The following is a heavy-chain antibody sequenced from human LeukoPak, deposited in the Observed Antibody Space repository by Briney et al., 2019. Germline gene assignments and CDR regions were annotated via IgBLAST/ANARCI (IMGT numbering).Heavy chain of an antibody. CDR3: ASVWFDGDRGVYFDY. V-gene: IGHV4-34*01. CDR2: IYYSGST. D-gene: IGHD4-17*01. CDR1: GGSFSGYY. J-gene: IGHJ4*02. Sequence: PSETLSLTCAVYGGSFSGYYWSWIRQPPGKGLEWIGYIYYSGSTYYNPSLKSRVTISVDTSKNQFSLKLSSVTAADTAVYYCASVWFDGDRGVYFDYWGQGTLVTVSS.